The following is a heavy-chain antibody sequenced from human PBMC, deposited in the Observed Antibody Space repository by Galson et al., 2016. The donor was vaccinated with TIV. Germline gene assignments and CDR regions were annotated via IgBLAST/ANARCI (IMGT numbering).Heavy chain of an antibody. J-gene: IGHJ4*02. Sequence: QSGAEVKIPGASVKVSCQASGYTFSNFAITWVRQAPGQGLEWMGYMSAYSGASNYAQEFQGRVTITTDTSTSTAYMEVRNLRFDDTAVYYCARYSSTSSRRFDYWGQGTLVTVSA. CDR1: GYTFSNFA. V-gene: IGHV1-18*01. CDR2: MSAYSGAS. D-gene: IGHD6-6*01. CDR3: ARYSSTSSRRFDY.